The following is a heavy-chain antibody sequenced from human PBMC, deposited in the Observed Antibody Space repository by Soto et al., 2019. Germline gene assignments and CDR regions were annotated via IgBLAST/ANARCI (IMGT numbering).Heavy chain of an antibody. D-gene: IGHD1-1*01. CDR3: AKDKPGTTSFDY. CDR2: ISDRGDTT. CDR1: GFTISSNA. J-gene: IGHJ4*02. V-gene: IGHV3-23*01. Sequence: GGSLRLSCAASGFTISSNAMYWVRQAPGKGLEWVSAISDRGDTTHYADSVKGRFTISRDTSKSTLYLQLNTLRADDTAVYYCAKDKPGTTSFDYWGQGTLVTVSS.